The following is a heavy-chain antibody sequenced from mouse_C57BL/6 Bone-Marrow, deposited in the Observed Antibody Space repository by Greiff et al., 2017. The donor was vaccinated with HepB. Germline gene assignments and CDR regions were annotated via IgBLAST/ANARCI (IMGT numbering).Heavy chain of an antibody. Sequence: EVQVVESGGGLVQPGGSLKLSCAASGFTFSDYYMYWVRQTPEKRLEWVAYISNGGGSTYYPDTVKGRFTISRDNAKNTLYLQMSRLKSEDTAMYYCARRQLRCYAMDYWGQGTSVTVSS. CDR3: ARRQLRCYAMDY. V-gene: IGHV5-12*01. CDR2: ISNGGGST. J-gene: IGHJ4*01. CDR1: GFTFSDYY. D-gene: IGHD3-2*02.